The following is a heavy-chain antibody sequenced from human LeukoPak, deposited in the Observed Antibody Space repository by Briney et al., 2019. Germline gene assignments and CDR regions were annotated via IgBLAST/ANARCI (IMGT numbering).Heavy chain of an antibody. V-gene: IGHV4-34*01. D-gene: IGHD5-12*01. CDR1: GGSFSGYY. J-gene: IGHJ4*02. CDR3: ARGRRGSIVATIFDY. Sequence: SSETLSLTCAVYGGSFSGYYWSWIRQPPGKGLEWIGEINHSGSTNYNPSLKSRVTISVDTSKNQFSLKLSSVTAADTAVYYCARGRRGSIVATIFDYWGQGTLVTVSS. CDR2: INHSGST.